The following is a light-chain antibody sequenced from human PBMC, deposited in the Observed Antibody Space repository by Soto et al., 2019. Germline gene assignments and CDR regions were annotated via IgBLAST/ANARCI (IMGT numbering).Light chain of an antibody. V-gene: IGKV1-5*03. Sequence: DIQMTQSPSTLSASVGDRVTITCRASQSISSWLAWYQQKPGKAPKLLIYKASTLESGVPSRFSGSGSGTEFTLTINSLQPDDFATYYCQQYNGYPVAFGQGTKVEIK. CDR2: KAS. CDR1: QSISSW. J-gene: IGKJ1*01. CDR3: QQYNGYPVA.